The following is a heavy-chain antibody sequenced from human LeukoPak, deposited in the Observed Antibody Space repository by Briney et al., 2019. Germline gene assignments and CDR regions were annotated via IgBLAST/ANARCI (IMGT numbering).Heavy chain of an antibody. V-gene: IGHV3-23*01. CDR3: ARDRVVWEGYCSSSSYSYFDY. CDR2: ISGRGGST. D-gene: IGHD2-2*01. J-gene: IGHJ4*02. Sequence: GGSLRLSCAASGFTFSSYAMSWVRQAPGKGLEWVSAISGRGGSTYYADSVKGRFTISRDNSKNTLYLQMNSLRAEDTAVYYCARDRVVWEGYCSSSSYSYFDYWGQGTLVTVSS. CDR1: GFTFSSYA.